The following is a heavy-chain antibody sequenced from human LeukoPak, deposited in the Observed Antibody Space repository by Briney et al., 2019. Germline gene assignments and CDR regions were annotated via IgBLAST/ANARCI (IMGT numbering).Heavy chain of an antibody. J-gene: IGHJ4*02. CDR2: IYRDSSVI. CDR1: GFNFDEYA. V-gene: IGHV3-48*01. Sequence: PGGSLRLSGVASGFNFDEYAMNWVRQAPGKGLEWISCIYRDSSVIHYADSVRGRFTVSRDNGKNSVYLQMNSLRADDTAVYFCARYGSGSKYRDPFDSWGQGTLVTVSS. CDR3: ARYGSGSKYRDPFDS. D-gene: IGHD3-10*01.